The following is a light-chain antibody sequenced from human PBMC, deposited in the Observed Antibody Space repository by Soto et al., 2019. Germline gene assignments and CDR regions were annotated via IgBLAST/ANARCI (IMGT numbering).Light chain of an antibody. J-gene: IGKJ5*01. Sequence: DIQMTQSPSSLSASVRDRVTITCRASQDIGSHLAWYQQKPEKAPKSLIYFASTLQSGVPSRFSASGSGTDFTLTISSLQPEDFATYYCQQFRSFPITFGQGTRLEIK. V-gene: IGKV1D-16*01. CDR2: FAS. CDR1: QDIGSH. CDR3: QQFRSFPIT.